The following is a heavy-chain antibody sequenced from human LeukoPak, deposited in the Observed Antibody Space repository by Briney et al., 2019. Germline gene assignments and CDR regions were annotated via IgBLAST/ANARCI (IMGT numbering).Heavy chain of an antibody. CDR3: AKDWNWGLENY. V-gene: IGHV3-30-3*01. D-gene: IGHD7-27*01. J-gene: IGHJ4*02. CDR1: GFTFSSYA. Sequence: PGGSLRLSCAASGFTFSSYAMHWVRQAPGKGLEWVAVISYDGSNKYYAESVKGRFTVSKDDSKNTLYLQMNSLRAEDTAVYYCAKDWNWGLENYWGQGTLVTVSS. CDR2: ISYDGSNK.